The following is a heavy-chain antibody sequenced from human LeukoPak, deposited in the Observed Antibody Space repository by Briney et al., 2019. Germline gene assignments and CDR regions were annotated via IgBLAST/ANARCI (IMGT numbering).Heavy chain of an antibody. CDR1: GFTFSSYG. J-gene: IGHJ4*02. D-gene: IGHD3-22*01. CDR2: ILSDGSKE. V-gene: IGHV3-33*06. Sequence: GGSLRLSCAASGFTFSSYGMHWVRQAPGKGLEWVAVILSDGSKEFYTDSVKGRFTISRDNFKNTLYLQMNSLRAEDTAVYYCAKVDYYDSSGTLDYWGQGTLVTVSS. CDR3: AKVDYYDSSGTLDY.